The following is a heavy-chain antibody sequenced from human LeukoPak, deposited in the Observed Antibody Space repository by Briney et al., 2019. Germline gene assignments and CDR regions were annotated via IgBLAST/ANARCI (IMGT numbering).Heavy chain of an antibody. Sequence: GGSLRLSCAASGFTFSSYEMNWVRQAPGTGREGVSDISRSVSTRYYAESVNARFTISRDNAKNSLYVQMNNLRAEDTAVYYCTRDSENYLDAFDIWGQGTMVTVSS. CDR1: GFTFSSYE. J-gene: IGHJ3*02. CDR3: TRDSENYLDAFDI. V-gene: IGHV3-48*03. CDR2: ISRSVSTR. D-gene: IGHD1-7*01.